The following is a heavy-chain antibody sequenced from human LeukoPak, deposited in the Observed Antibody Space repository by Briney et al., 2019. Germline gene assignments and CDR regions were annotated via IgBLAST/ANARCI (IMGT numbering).Heavy chain of an antibody. CDR2: ISSSGSTI. Sequence: GGSLRLSCAASGFTFSDYYMSWIRQAPGKGLEWVLYISSSGSTIYYADSVKGRFTISRDNAKNSLYLQMNRLRADEDTAVYYCARDNSNLDYWGQGTLVTVSS. J-gene: IGHJ4*02. V-gene: IGHV3-11*04. D-gene: IGHD4-11*01. CDR1: GFTFSDYY. CDR3: ARDNSNLDY.